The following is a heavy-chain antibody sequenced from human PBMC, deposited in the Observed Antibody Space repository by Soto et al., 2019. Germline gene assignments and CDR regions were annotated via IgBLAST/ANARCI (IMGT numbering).Heavy chain of an antibody. CDR1: VGSFSGYY. V-gene: IGHV4-34*01. CDR3: ARAVGYTRGHLPIDY. CDR2: INHSGST. J-gene: IGHJ4*02. D-gene: IGHD6-19*01. Sequence: QVQLQQWGAGLLKPSETLSLTCAVYVGSFSGYYWSWIGQPPGKGLEWIGEINHSGSTNYNPSLKSRVTISVDTSKNQFSLKLNSVTAADTAEYYCARAVGYTRGHLPIDYLGQGTLVHVSS.